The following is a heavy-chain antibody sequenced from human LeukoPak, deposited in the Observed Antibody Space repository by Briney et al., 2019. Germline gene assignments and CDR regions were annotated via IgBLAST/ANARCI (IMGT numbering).Heavy chain of an antibody. CDR2: IYHSGST. D-gene: IGHD6-13*01. V-gene: IGHV4-4*02. Sequence: PSETLSLTCAVSGGSISSSNWWSWVRQPPGKGLEWIGEIYHSGSTNYNPSLKSRVTISVDTSKNQFSLKLSSVTAADTAVYYCAASFQAVGGTLFLDYWGQGALVTVSS. CDR3: AASFQAVGGTLFLDY. CDR1: GGSISSSNW. J-gene: IGHJ4*02.